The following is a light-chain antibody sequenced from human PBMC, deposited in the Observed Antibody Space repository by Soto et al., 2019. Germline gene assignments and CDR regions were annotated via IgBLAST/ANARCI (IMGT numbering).Light chain of an antibody. V-gene: IGKV1-39*01. CDR1: QSISNH. Sequence: DIQVTQSPSSLSASAGDRVAITCRASQSISNHLNWYQRKPGKAPKLLIYAASSLQSGVPSRFSGSGGGTDFTLTITSLQPEDFATYYCKESYITSKGYTFG. CDR2: AAS. J-gene: IGKJ2*01. CDR3: KESYITSKGYT.